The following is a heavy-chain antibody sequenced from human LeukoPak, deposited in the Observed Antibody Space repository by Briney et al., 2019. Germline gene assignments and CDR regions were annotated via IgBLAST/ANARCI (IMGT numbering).Heavy chain of an antibody. CDR1: GYTFTSYG. CDR2: ISAYNGNT. J-gene: IGHJ4*02. V-gene: IGHV1-18*01. Sequence: EASVTVSCTASGYTFTSYGIHWVRQAPGQGLEWMGWISAYNGNTYYAQKLQGRVTMTTDTSTSTAYMELRSLRSDDTAVYYCARARGAMASGWYVFASWGQGTLVTVSS. CDR3: ARARGAMASGWYVFAS. D-gene: IGHD6-19*01.